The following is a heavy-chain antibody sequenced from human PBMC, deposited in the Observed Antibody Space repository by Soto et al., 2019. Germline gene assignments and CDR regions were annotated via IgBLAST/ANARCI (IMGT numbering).Heavy chain of an antibody. CDR1: GYTVTRYG. J-gene: IGHJ3*02. CDR2: ISAYNGNT. CDR3: AYHGGSGWYGDAFDI. D-gene: IGHD6-19*01. Sequence: ASVKVSCKASGYTVTRYGISWVRQAPGQGLEWMGWISAYNGNTNYAQKLQGRVTMTTDTSTSTAYMELRSLRSDDTAVYYCAYHGGSGWYGDAFDIWGQGTMVTVSS. V-gene: IGHV1-18*04.